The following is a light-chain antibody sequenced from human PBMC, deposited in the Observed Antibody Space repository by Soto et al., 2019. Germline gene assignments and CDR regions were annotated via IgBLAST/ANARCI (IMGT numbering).Light chain of an antibody. V-gene: IGLV2-8*01. Sequence: QSVLTQPPSASGSPGQSVTISCTGTGSDVGGYNYVSWYQQRPGKAPKLVIFDVSRRPSGVPDRFSGSKSGNTASLTVSGLQAEDEADYYCGSFAASNNLLFGRGTKLTVL. CDR2: DVS. CDR1: GSDVGGYNY. J-gene: IGLJ2*01. CDR3: GSFAASNNLL.